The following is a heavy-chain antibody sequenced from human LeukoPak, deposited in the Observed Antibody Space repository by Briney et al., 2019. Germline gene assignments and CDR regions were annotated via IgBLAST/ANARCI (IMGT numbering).Heavy chain of an antibody. J-gene: IGHJ6*03. CDR3: ARAAIAVAGDYHYHYMDV. CDR2: IYPSSGDI. Sequence: ASVKVSCTASGYTFTGHYMHWVRQAPGQGLEWMGWIYPSSGDIDYSQIFQGRVTMTRDTSISTAYMELSRLTSDDTAVYYCARAAIAVAGDYHYHYMDVWGKGTTVTVSS. CDR1: GYTFTGHY. V-gene: IGHV1-2*02. D-gene: IGHD6-19*01.